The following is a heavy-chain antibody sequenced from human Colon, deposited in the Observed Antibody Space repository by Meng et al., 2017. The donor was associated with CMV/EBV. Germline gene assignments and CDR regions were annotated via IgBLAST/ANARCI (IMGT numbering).Heavy chain of an antibody. J-gene: IGHJ4*02. CDR2: ISSSSSYI. V-gene: IGHV3-21*01. CDR3: AITTASMVRGVISALDY. Sequence: GGSLRLSCAASGFTFSSYSMNWVRQAPGKGLEWVSSISSSSSYIYYADSVKGRFTISRDNAKNSLYLQMNSLRAEDTAVYYCAITTASMVRGVISALDYWGQGTLVTVSS. CDR1: GFTFSSYS. D-gene: IGHD3-10*01.